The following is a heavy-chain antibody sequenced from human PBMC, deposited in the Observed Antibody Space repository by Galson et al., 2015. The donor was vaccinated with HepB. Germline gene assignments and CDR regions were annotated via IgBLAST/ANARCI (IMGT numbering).Heavy chain of an antibody. Sequence: SLRLSCAASGFTFSSYSMNWVRQAPGKGLEWVSYISSSSSTIYYADSVKGRFTISRDNANNSLYLQMNSLRDEDTAVYYCARDLVPPHHILTGYYPDAFDIWGQGTMVTVSS. J-gene: IGHJ3*02. CDR3: ARDLVPPHHILTGYYPDAFDI. CDR1: GFTFSSYS. CDR2: ISSSSSTI. V-gene: IGHV3-48*02. D-gene: IGHD3-9*01.